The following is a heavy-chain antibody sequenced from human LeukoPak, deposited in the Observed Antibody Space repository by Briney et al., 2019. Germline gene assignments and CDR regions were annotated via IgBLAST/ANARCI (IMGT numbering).Heavy chain of an antibody. CDR2: ISGSGGST. V-gene: IGHV3-23*01. CDR1: GFTFSSYA. D-gene: IGHD2-8*01. CDR3: AKDEASGDCTNGVCYGGFDP. J-gene: IGHJ5*02. Sequence: GGSLRLSCAASGFTFSSYAMSWVRQAPGKGLEWVSDISGSGGSTNYADSVKGRFTISRDNSKNTLYLQMNSLRAEDTAVYYCAKDEASGDCTNGVCYGGFDPWGQGTLVTVSS.